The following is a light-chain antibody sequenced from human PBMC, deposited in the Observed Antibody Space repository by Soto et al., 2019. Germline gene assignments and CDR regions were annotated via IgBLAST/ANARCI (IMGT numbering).Light chain of an antibody. CDR2: DVS. CDR3: CSYAGSYTYV. J-gene: IGLJ1*01. CDR1: SNDVGGYNY. V-gene: IGLV2-11*01. Sequence: LTQPPSASGSPGQSVTISCTGTSNDVGGYNYVSWYQQHPGKAPKLMIYDVSKRPSGVPDRFSGSKSGNTASLTISGLQAEDEADYYCCSYAGSYTYVFGTGTKVTVL.